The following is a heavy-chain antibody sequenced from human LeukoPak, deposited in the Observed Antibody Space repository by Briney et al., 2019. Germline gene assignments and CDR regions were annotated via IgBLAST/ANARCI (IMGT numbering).Heavy chain of an antibody. J-gene: IGHJ4*02. CDR2: IYYSGST. CDR3: ARGWAHLDY. D-gene: IGHD3-16*01. CDR1: GGSISSSSYY. V-gene: IGHV4-39*01. Sequence: SETLSLTCTVSGGSISSSSYYWGWIRQPPGKGLEWIGSIYYSGSTYYNPSLKSRVTISVDTSKNQFSLKLSSVTPEDTAVYYCARGWAHLDYWGQGTLVTVSS.